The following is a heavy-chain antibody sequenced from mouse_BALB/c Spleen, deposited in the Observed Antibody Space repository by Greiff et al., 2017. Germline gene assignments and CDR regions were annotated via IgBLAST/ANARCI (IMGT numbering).Heavy chain of an antibody. Sequence: EVQVVESGGGLVQPGGSRKLSCAASGFTFSSFGMHWVRQAPEKGLEWVAYISSGSSTIYYADTVKGRFTISRDNPKNTLFLQMTSLRSEDTAMYYCARRKINWDFDYWGQGTTLTVSS. V-gene: IGHV5-17*02. CDR2: ISSGSSTI. D-gene: IGHD4-1*01. J-gene: IGHJ2*01. CDR3: ARRKINWDFDY. CDR1: GFTFSSFG.